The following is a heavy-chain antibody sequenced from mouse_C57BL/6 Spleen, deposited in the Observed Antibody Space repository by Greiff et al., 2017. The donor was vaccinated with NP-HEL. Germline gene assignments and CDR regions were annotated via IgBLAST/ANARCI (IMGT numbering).Heavy chain of an antibody. V-gene: IGHV14-4*01. J-gene: IGHJ4*01. D-gene: IGHD1-1*01. CDR3: TRFITSSYYYAMDY. Sequence: EVKLMESGAELVRPGASVKLSCTASGFNIKDDYMHWVKQRPEQGLEWIGWIDPENGDPEYASKFPGKATITADTSSNTAYLQLSSLTSEDTAVYYCTRFITSSYYYAMDYWGQGTSVTVSS. CDR1: GFNIKDDY. CDR2: IDPENGDP.